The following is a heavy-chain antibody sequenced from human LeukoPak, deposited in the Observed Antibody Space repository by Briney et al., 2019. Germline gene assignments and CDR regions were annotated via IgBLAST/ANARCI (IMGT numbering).Heavy chain of an antibody. V-gene: IGHV3-23*01. D-gene: IGHD3-22*01. J-gene: IGHJ1*01. Sequence: GGSLRLSCAASGFTFSSYAMSWVRQAPGKGLEWVSAISGSGGSTYYADSVKGRFTISRDNSKNTLYLQMNSLRAEDTAVYYCAKGYYYDSSGYYKAPEYFQHWGQGTLVTVSS. CDR2: ISGSGGST. CDR1: GFTFSSYA. CDR3: AKGYYYDSSGYYKAPEYFQH.